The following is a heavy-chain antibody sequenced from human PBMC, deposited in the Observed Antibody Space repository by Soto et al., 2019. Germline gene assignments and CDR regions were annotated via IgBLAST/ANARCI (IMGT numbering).Heavy chain of an antibody. CDR3: AREYWSGGSCFHDFDY. V-gene: IGHV1-2*02. D-gene: IGHD2-15*01. CDR1: GYTFTGYY. J-gene: IGHJ4*02. CDR2: INPNSGGT. Sequence: QVQLVQFGAEVKKPGASVKVSCKASGYTFTGYYMHWVRQAPGQGLEWMGWINPNSGGTNYAQKFQGGVTMTRDTSISTAYMELGRLRSDDTAVYYCAREYWSGGSCFHDFDYWGQGTLVTVSS.